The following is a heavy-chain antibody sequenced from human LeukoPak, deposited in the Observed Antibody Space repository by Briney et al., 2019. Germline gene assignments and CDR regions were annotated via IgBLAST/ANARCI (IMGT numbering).Heavy chain of an antibody. Sequence: PGRSLRLSCAASGFTFSSYGMHWVRRAPGKGLEWVAVIWYDGSNKYYADSVKGRFTISRDNSKNTLYLQMNSLRAEDTAVYYCAREEIGSGSSFDYWGQGTLVTVSS. V-gene: IGHV3-33*01. CDR3: AREEIGSGSSFDY. J-gene: IGHJ4*02. CDR1: GFTFSSYG. CDR2: IWYDGSNK. D-gene: IGHD1-26*01.